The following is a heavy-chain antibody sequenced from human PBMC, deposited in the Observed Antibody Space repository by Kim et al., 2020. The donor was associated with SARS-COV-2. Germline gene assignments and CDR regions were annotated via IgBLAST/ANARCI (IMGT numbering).Heavy chain of an antibody. V-gene: IGHV4-31*03. J-gene: IGHJ3*02. CDR1: GGSISSGGYY. Sequence: SETLSLTCTVSGGSISSGGYYWSWIRQHPGKGLEWIGYIYYSGSTYYNPPLKSRVTISVDTSKNQFSLKLSSVTAADTAVYYCARARGITMIVVVMIDAFDIWGQGTMVTVSS. CDR2: IYYSGST. CDR3: ARARGITMIVVVMIDAFDI. D-gene: IGHD3-22*01.